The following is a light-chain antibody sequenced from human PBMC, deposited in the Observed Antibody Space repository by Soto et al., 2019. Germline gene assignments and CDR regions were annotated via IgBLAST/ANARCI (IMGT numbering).Light chain of an antibody. CDR3: QQYDNLPHT. V-gene: IGKV1-33*01. Sequence: DIQMTQSPSSLSASVGDRVTITCQASQAISNYLNWYQQKPGKAPELLIYDASNLETGVPSRFSGSGSGTDFTFTISSLQPEDIATYYCQQYDNLPHTFGQGTKLEIK. CDR1: QAISNY. CDR2: DAS. J-gene: IGKJ2*01.